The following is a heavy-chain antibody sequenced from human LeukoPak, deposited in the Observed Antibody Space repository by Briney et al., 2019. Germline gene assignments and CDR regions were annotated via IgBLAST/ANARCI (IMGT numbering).Heavy chain of an antibody. J-gene: IGHJ4*01. CDR1: GFTFEDYA. CDR2: ISGDGSTT. D-gene: IGHD4-17*01. CDR3: AKDRSEGSGDYTGLDY. V-gene: IGHV3-43*02. Sequence: PGGSLRLSCAASGFTFEDYAMHWVRQAPGKGLEWVSLISGDGSTTYYVDSLKGRLIISRDNSKNSLYLQMNSLRTDDTALYYCAKDRSEGSGDYTGLDYWGQGTLVTVSS.